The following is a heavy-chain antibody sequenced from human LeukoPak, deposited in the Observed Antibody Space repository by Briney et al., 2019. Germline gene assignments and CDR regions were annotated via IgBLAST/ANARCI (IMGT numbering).Heavy chain of an antibody. CDR3: ARGGDRRGFDY. D-gene: IGHD1-14*01. J-gene: IGHJ4*02. Sequence: PSETLSLTCTVSGGSISDGGYYWSWIRQHPGKGLEWIGYIYDSGTTYCSPALQSRVTISVDTSDNNFSLKLKSLTAADTAVYYCARGGDRRGFDYWGQGTLVTVSS. V-gene: IGHV4-31*03. CDR1: GGSISDGGYY. CDR2: IYDSGTT.